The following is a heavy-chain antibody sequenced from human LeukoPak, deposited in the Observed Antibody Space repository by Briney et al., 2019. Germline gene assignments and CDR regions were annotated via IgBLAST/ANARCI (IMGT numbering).Heavy chain of an antibody. Sequence: SQTLSLTCGVAGYSISRGYYWAWIRQPPGKGLEWIGTIYHIGSTYYTPSLGSRVTISVDTSKNEFSLNLKSVTAADTAVYYCARAGWIITSGIDYWGQGALVTVSS. J-gene: IGHJ4*02. CDR1: GYSISRGYY. CDR2: IYHIGST. D-gene: IGHD3-10*01. V-gene: IGHV4-38-2*01. CDR3: ARAGWIITSGIDY.